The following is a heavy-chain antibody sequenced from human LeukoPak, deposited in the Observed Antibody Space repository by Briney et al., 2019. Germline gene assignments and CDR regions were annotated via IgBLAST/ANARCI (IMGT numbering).Heavy chain of an antibody. Sequence: ASVRVSCKASGYTFTSYGISCVRQAPGQGLEWMGWISAYNGNTHYAQKLQGRVTMTTDTSTSTAYMELRSLRSDDTAVYYRARGSRIVVVIAPDYWGQGTLVTVSS. CDR3: ARGSRIVVVIAPDY. CDR1: GYTFTSYG. CDR2: ISAYNGNT. V-gene: IGHV1-18*01. J-gene: IGHJ4*02. D-gene: IGHD2-21*01.